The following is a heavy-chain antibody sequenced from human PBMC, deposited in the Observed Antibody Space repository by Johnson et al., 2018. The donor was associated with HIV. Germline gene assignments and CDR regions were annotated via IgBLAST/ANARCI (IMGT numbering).Heavy chain of an antibody. V-gene: IGHV3-66*02. Sequence: VQLVESGGGLVKPGGSLRLSCAASGFTFSDYYMSWIRQAPGKGLEWVSVIYSGGSTYYADSVKGRFTISRDNSKNTLYLQMNSLRAEDTAVYYCARDLTNWGVGDAFDIWGQGTMVTVSS. CDR1: GFTFSDYY. D-gene: IGHD7-27*01. CDR3: ARDLTNWGVGDAFDI. CDR2: IYSGGST. J-gene: IGHJ3*02.